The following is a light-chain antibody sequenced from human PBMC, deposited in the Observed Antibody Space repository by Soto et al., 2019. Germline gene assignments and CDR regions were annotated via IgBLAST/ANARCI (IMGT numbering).Light chain of an antibody. CDR3: LSYAGRNDFYV. CDR2: EVN. Sequence: QSALIQPPSASGSPGQSVTISCTGTSSDVGGYNYVSWYQQHPGKAPKVMIYEVNKRPSGVPDRLSGSKSGNTASLTVSGLQAEDEADYYCLSYAGRNDFYVFGTGTKVTVL. V-gene: IGLV2-8*01. CDR1: SSDVGGYNY. J-gene: IGLJ1*01.